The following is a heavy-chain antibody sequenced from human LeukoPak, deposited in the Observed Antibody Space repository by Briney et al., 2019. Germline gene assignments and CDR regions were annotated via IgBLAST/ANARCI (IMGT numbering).Heavy chain of an antibody. D-gene: IGHD1-26*01. CDR3: ARDDSGSYHYFDY. CDR1: GFTFSSYS. CDR2: ISSSSGSV. V-gene: IGHV3-48*01. J-gene: IGHJ4*02. Sequence: GGSLRLSCAASGFTFSSYSMNWVRQAPGKGLEWVSYISSSSGSVYYADSVKGRFTISRDNAQNSLFLQMNSLRAEDTAFYYSARDDSGSYHYFDYWGQGTLVTVSS.